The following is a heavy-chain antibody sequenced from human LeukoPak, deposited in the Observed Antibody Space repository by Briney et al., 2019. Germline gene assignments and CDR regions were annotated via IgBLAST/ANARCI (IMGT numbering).Heavy chain of an antibody. D-gene: IGHD3-3*02. J-gene: IGHJ4*02. CDR1: GYTFRSYG. CDR3: ATPLLATSAPDY. V-gene: IGHV1-18*01. Sequence: EASVKVSCKASGYTFRSYGFSWVRQAPGQGLEWMGWITTYNGNTNYAQNLQGRVTMTTNTSTTTAYMELRSLRSDDTAVYYCATPLLATSAPDYWGQGTLVTVSS. CDR2: ITTYNGNT.